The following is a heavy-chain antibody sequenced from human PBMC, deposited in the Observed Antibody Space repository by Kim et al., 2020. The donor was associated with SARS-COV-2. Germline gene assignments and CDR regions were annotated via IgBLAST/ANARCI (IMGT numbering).Heavy chain of an antibody. J-gene: IGHJ4*02. V-gene: IGHV3-74*01. CDR3: VRTSGVYFDY. CDR2: INSDGSSI. CDR1: GFTFSGSDW. D-gene: IGHD2-8*01. Sequence: GGYLRLSCAASGFTFSGSDWMQWVRQVPEKVVVWVSRINSDGSSISYADSLRGRFSISRDNAKNMLYLQMNSLRAEDTAVYYCVRTSGVYFDYWGQGTLVTVSS.